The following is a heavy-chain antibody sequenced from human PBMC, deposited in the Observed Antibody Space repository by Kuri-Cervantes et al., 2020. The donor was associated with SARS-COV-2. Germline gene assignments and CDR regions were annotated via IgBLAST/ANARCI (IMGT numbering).Heavy chain of an antibody. CDR2: IYYSGST. CDR3: ARHEWEPCYFDY. J-gene: IGHJ4*02. CDR1: GGSISSSSYY. V-gene: IGHV4-39*01. Sequence: SETLSLTCTVSGGSISSSSYYWGWIRQPPGKGLEWIGSIYYSGSTYYNPSLKSRVTISVDTSKNQFSLKLSSVTAADTAVYYCARHEWEPCYFDYWGQGTLVTVSS. D-gene: IGHD1-26*01.